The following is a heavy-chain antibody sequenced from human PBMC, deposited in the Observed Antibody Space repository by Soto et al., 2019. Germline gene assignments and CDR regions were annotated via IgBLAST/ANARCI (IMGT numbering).Heavy chain of an antibody. Sequence: SETLSLTCTVSGGSISSYYWSWIRQPPGKGLEWIGYIYYSGSTNYNPSLKSRVTISVDTSKNQFSLKLSSVTAADTAVYYCVRGRGEAVHLLYYYYGMDVWGQGTTVTVSS. D-gene: IGHD3-16*01. J-gene: IGHJ6*02. V-gene: IGHV4-59*01. CDR1: GGSISSYY. CDR2: IYYSGST. CDR3: VRGRGEAVHLLYYYYGMDV.